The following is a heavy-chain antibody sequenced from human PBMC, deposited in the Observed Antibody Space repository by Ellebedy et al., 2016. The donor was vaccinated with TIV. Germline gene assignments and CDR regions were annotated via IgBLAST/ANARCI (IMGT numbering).Heavy chain of an antibody. J-gene: IGHJ4*02. V-gene: IGHV4-39*01. D-gene: IGHD3-22*01. Sequence: SETLSLTXTVSGGSISSSTYYWGWIRQPPGNGLEWIGNIYYSGSTYYNPSLKSRVTISVDTSKNQFSLKLSSVTAADTAVCYCARRAYYDNSGSYFDYWGQGTLVTVSS. CDR2: IYYSGST. CDR3: ARRAYYDNSGSYFDY. CDR1: GGSISSSTYY.